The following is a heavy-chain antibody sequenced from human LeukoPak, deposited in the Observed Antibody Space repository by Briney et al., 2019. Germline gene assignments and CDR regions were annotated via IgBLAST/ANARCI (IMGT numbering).Heavy chain of an antibody. D-gene: IGHD5-18*01. CDR3: VSLGGCGYSYEVGSN. J-gene: IGHJ4*02. Sequence: GGSPRLPCAASGFTFSSYGMHWVRQAPGKGLEWVAVIWYDGSNKYYADSVKGRFTISRDNSKNTLYLQMNSLRAEDTAVYYCVSLGGCGYSYEVGSNWGQGTLVTVSS. V-gene: IGHV3-33*01. CDR2: IWYDGSNK. CDR1: GFTFSSYG.